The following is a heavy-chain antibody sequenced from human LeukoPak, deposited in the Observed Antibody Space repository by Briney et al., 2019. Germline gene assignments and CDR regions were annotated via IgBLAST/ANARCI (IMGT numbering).Heavy chain of an antibody. V-gene: IGHV1-3*01. CDR1: GYTFTSYA. D-gene: IGHD3-10*01. CDR3: ARVLWFGYYFDY. Sequence: GASVKVSCKASGYTFTSYAMHWVRQAPGQRLEWMGWINAGNGNTKYSQKFQGRVTITRDTSASTAYMELSSLRSEDTVVYYCARVLWFGYYFDYWGQGTLVTVSS. J-gene: IGHJ4*02. CDR2: INAGNGNT.